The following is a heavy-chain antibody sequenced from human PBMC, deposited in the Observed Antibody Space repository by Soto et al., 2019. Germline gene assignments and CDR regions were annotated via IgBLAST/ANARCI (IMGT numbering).Heavy chain of an antibody. Sequence: QVQLVQSGAEVKQPGASVKVSCKASGYIFTDYYIHWLRQAPGQGLEWMGWINALSDGTNFARKFQGRVTMTRDTSINTSYMEVSSLKSDDSAVYYCARTPAPPSLRAFDLWGQGTLVTVSS. CDR2: INALSDGT. CDR1: GYIFTDYY. D-gene: IGHD2-15*01. V-gene: IGHV1-2*02. CDR3: ARTPAPPSLRAFDL. J-gene: IGHJ4*02.